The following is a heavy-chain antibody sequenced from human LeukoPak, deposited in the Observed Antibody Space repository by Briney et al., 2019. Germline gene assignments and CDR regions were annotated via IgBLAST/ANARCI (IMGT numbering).Heavy chain of an antibody. D-gene: IGHD1-26*01. CDR3: ARSSGTYRPMGY. CDR1: GFTFSSYE. V-gene: IGHV3-48*03. J-gene: IGHJ4*02. Sequence: GGSLRLSCAASGFTFSSYEMNWVRQAPGKGLQWIPHIDSTDTINYADSGKGRFTISRDNAKNSLYLQMNSLRAEDTAVYYCARSSGTYRPMGYWGQGTLVTVSS. CDR2: IDSTDTI.